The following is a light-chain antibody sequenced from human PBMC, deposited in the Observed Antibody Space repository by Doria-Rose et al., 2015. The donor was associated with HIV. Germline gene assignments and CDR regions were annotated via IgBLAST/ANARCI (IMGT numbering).Light chain of an antibody. CDR2: DGS. J-gene: IGKJ1*01. Sequence: TQSPGTLSLSPGEGATLSCRASQSFSSTYLAWYQQKPGQAPSLLIYDGSTRATGIPDRFSASGSGTDFTLTINGLEPEDFALYYRHQYGTSWTFGRGTKVEI. V-gene: IGKV3-20*01. CDR1: QSFSSTY. CDR3: HQYGTSWT.